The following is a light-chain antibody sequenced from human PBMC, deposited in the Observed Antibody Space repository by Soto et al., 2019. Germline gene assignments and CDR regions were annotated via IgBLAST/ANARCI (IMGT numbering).Light chain of an antibody. V-gene: IGLV2-23*01. Sequence: QSALTQPASVSGSPGQSITISCTGTSSEVGSATLVSWYQQHPDKVPRLMIYDGSKRPSGVSNRFSGSKSGNTASLTIFGLQAEDEAVYYCCSYASDGTNVVFGGGTKLTVL. CDR3: CSYASDGTNVV. CDR2: DGS. CDR1: SSEVGSATL. J-gene: IGLJ2*01.